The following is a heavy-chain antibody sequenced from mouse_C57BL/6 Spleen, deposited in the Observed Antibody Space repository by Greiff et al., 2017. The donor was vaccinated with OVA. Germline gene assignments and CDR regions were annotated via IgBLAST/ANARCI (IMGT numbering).Heavy chain of an antibody. V-gene: IGHV1-55*01. Sequence: QVQLQQPGAELVKPGASVKMSCKASGYTFTSYWITWVKQRPGQGLEWIGDIYPGSGSTTYNEKFKSKATLTVDTSSSTAYMQLSSLTSEDSAVYYCARNYGSSSWFAYWGQGTLVTVSA. CDR2: IYPGSGST. CDR1: GYTFTSYW. J-gene: IGHJ3*01. D-gene: IGHD1-1*01. CDR3: ARNYGSSSWFAY.